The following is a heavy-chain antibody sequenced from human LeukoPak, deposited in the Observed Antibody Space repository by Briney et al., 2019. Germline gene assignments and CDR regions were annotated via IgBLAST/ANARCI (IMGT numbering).Heavy chain of an antibody. V-gene: IGHV3-21*01. J-gene: IGHJ6*02. CDR2: ISSSSSYI. Sequence: GGSLRLSCAASGFTFSSYSMNWVRQAPGKGLEWVSSISSSSSYIHYADSVKGRFTISRDNAKNSLYLQMNSLRAEDTAMYYCARDEFGIAAHPGRAYYYYGMDVWGQGTTVTVSS. D-gene: IGHD6-13*01. CDR3: ARDEFGIAAHPGRAYYYYGMDV. CDR1: GFTFSSYS.